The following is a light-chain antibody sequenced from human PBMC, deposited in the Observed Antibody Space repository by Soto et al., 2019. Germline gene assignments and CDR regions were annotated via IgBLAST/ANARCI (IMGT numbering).Light chain of an antibody. CDR2: DAS. CDR1: QSISRS. J-gene: IGKJ1*01. V-gene: IGKV3-20*01. CDR3: QQYGSSGT. Sequence: VMTKSPATLSVSPGEGATLSCRASQSISRSLAWYQQKPGQAPRLVLYDASNRATGIPARFSGSGSGTDFTLTISRLEPEDFAVYYCQQYGSSGTFGQGTKVDIK.